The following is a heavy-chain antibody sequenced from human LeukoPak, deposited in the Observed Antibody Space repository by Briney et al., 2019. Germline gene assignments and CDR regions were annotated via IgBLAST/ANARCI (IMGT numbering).Heavy chain of an antibody. CDR1: GGSFSGYY. CDR3: ARGYYGSGSYLDF. J-gene: IGHJ4*02. Sequence: PSETLSLTCAVYGGSFSGYYLSWIRQPPGKGLEWIGEINHSGSTKYNPSLKRRVTISVDTSKNKFSLKLSSVTAADTAVYYCARGYYGSGSYLDFWGQGTLVTVSS. D-gene: IGHD3-10*01. CDR2: INHSGST. V-gene: IGHV4-34*01.